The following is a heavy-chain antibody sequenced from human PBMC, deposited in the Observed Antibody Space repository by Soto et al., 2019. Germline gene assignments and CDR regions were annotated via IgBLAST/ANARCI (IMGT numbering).Heavy chain of an antibody. J-gene: IGHJ4*02. CDR1: GFTFSTYA. V-gene: IGHV3-23*01. CDR2: ISGSGGST. CDR3: AKGSYCTNGICYNY. Sequence: SCKASGFTFSTYAMSWVRQAPGKGLEWVSAISGSGGSTYYADSVKGRFTISRDNSKNTLYLQMNSLRAEDTAVYYCAKGSYCTNGICYNYWGQGTLVTVSS. D-gene: IGHD2-8*01.